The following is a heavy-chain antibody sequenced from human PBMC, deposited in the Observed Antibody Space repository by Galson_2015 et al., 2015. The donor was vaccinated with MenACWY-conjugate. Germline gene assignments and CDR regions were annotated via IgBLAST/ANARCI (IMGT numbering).Heavy chain of an antibody. CDR1: GFSFRSNA. V-gene: IGHV3-23*01. Sequence: SLRLSCAASGFSFRSNAMSWVRQAPGKGLGWVSAISASGGSTYYPDYAKGRFTISRGNSKNTLFLVMNSLRGEDTALYYCVKERGSLSHNYYFYFMDVWGKGTTVTVS. CDR2: ISASGGST. CDR3: VKERGSLSHNYYFYFMDV. J-gene: IGHJ6*03. D-gene: IGHD6-6*01.